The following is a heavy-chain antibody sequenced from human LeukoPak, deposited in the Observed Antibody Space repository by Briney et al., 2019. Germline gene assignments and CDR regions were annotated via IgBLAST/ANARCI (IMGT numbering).Heavy chain of an antibody. CDR1: GFTFSSYA. D-gene: IGHD3-22*01. CDR2: ISSNGGST. V-gene: IGHV3-64*01. CDR3: ARASGYYDSSGYYDY. J-gene: IGHJ4*02. Sequence: GGSLRLSCAASGFTFSSYAMHWVRQAPGKGLEYVSAISSNGGSTYYANSVKGRFTISRDNSKNTLYLQMGSLRAEDMAVYYCARASGYYDSSGYYDYWGREPWSPSPQ.